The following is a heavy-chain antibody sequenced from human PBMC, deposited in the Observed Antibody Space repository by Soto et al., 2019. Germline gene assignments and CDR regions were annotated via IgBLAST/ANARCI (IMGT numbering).Heavy chain of an antibody. V-gene: IGHV4-59*01. Sequence: QVQLQESGPGLVKPSETLSLTCTVSGGSISSYYWSWIRQPPGKGLEWIGYMYYSGSTNYNPSLNSRVTVSRDTSRNQFSLKRSSVTAADTAVYYCARGTFGVVKDWGQGTLVTVSS. J-gene: IGHJ4*02. CDR1: GGSISSYY. CDR3: ARGTFGVVKD. D-gene: IGHD3-3*01. CDR2: MYYSGST.